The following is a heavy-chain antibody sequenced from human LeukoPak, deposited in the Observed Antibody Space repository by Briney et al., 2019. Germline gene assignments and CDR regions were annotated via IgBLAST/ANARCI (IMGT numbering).Heavy chain of an antibody. J-gene: IGHJ4*02. CDR3: AREGGFYRPLDY. CDR1: GGSVSSTNW. D-gene: IGHD3-3*01. V-gene: IGHV4-4*02. CDR2: VHLDGRT. Sequence: SETLSLTCAVSGGSVSSTNWWTWFRQPPGKGLEWIGEVHLDGRTNYNPSLTGRLTMSVDLYENHISLKLTSVTAADTAIYYCAREGGFYRPLDYSGQGTLVTVSS.